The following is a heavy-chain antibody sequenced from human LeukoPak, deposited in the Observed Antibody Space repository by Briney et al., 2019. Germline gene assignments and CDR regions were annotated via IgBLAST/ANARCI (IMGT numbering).Heavy chain of an antibody. J-gene: IGHJ6*02. CDR1: GYTFTGYY. D-gene: IGHD5-18*01. Sequence: ASVKVSCKASGYTFTGYYMHWVRQAPGQGLEWMGWINPNSGGTNYAQKFQGRVTMTRDTSISTAYMELSRLRSDDTAVYYCARDRGAMVNFFVHGMVVWGQGTTVTVSS. CDR2: INPNSGGT. V-gene: IGHV1-2*02. CDR3: ARDRGAMVNFFVHGMVV.